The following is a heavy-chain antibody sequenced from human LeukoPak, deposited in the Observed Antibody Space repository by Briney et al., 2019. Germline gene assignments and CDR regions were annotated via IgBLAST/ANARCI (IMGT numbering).Heavy chain of an antibody. CDR2: IKQDGSEK. V-gene: IGHV3-7*01. Sequence: GGSLRLSCAASGYTFSSYWMSWVRQAPGKGLEWVANIKQDGSEKYYVDSVKGRFTISRDNAKNSLYLQMNSLRAEDTAVYYCARDPINPYYYMDVWGKGTTVTVSS. CDR1: GYTFSSYW. CDR3: ARDPINPYYYMDV. J-gene: IGHJ6*03.